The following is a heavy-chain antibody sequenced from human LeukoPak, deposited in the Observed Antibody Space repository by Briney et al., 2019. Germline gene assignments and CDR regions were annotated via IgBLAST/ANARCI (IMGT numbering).Heavy chain of an antibody. CDR3: ATTPGIAAAGTRWFDP. Sequence: GASVKVSCKASGYTFTDYYMHWVRQAPGKGLEWMGRIDPEDGETIYAEKFQGRVTITADTSTDTAYMELSSLRSEDTAVYYCATTPGIAAAGTRWFDPWGQGTLVTVSS. V-gene: IGHV1-69-2*01. CDR2: IDPEDGET. D-gene: IGHD6-13*01. CDR1: GYTFTDYY. J-gene: IGHJ5*02.